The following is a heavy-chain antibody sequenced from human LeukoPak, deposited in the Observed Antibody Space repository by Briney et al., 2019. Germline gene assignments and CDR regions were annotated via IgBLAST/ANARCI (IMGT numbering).Heavy chain of an antibody. V-gene: IGHV4-59*01. CDR3: AAGRLAAPAVDDY. Sequence: SETLSLTCTVSGSSISSYYWSWIRQPPGKGLEWIGYIYYSGSTNYNPSLKSRVTISVDTSKNQFSLKLSSVAAADTAVYYCAAGRLAAPAVDDYWGQGTLVTVSS. CDR1: GSSISSYY. D-gene: IGHD6-6*01. CDR2: IYYSGST. J-gene: IGHJ4*02.